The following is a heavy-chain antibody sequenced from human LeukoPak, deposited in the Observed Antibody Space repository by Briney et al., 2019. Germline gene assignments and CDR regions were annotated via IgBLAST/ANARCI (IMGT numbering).Heavy chain of an antibody. Sequence: TAGGSLRLSCAASGFIFSSSWMSWIRQPPGKGLEWIGEINHSGSTNYNPSLKSRVTISVDTSKNQFSLKLSSVTAADTAVYYCARVSGYGRGNWFDPWGQGTLVTVSS. CDR2: INHSGST. J-gene: IGHJ5*02. CDR1: GFIFSSSW. D-gene: IGHD3-22*01. CDR3: ARVSGYGRGNWFDP. V-gene: IGHV4-34*01.